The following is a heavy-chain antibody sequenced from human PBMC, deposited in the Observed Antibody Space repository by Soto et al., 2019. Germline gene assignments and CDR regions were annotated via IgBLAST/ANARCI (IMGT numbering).Heavy chain of an antibody. CDR2: TYYKSKWFY. D-gene: IGHD6-19*01. CDR3: ARGAQWLLY. V-gene: IGHV6-1*01. J-gene: IGHJ4*02. Sequence: SQTLSLTCDISGDSVSSDSTAWNWIRQSPSRGLEWLGRTYYKSKWFYNYAVSVRSRIAIKSDTSKNQFSLQLNSVTPEDTAVYFCARGAQWLLYWRQGTLVTVSS. CDR1: GDSVSSDSTA.